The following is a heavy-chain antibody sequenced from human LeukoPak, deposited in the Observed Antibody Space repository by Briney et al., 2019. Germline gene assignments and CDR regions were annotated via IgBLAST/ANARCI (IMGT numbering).Heavy chain of an antibody. Sequence: GGSLRLSCAASGFTFSSYSMNWVRQAPGKGLEWVSSVKGRFTISRDNAKNSLYLQMNSLRAEDTAVYYCARDKPGHITMVRGVITPEYYFDYWGQGTLVTVSS. J-gene: IGHJ4*02. CDR3: ARDKPGHITMVRGVITPEYYFDY. V-gene: IGHV3-21*01. CDR1: GFTFSSYS. D-gene: IGHD3-10*01.